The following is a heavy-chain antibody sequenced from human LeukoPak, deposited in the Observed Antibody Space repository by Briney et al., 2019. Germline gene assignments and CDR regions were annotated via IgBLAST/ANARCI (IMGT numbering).Heavy chain of an antibody. J-gene: IGHJ4*02. Sequence: LETLSLTCTVSGYSISSGYYWGWIRQPPGKGLEWIGSIYHSGSTYYNPSLKSRVTISVDTSKNQFSLKLNSVTAADTAVYYCARHAGASLDYWGQGTLVTVSS. V-gene: IGHV4-38-2*02. CDR2: IYHSGST. CDR3: ARHAGASLDY. CDR1: GYSISSGYY.